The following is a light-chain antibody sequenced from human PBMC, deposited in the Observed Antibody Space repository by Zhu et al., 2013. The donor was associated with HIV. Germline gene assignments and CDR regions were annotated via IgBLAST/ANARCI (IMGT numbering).Light chain of an antibody. J-gene: IGKJ5*01. Sequence: EIVLTQSPGTLSLSPGERATLSCRASQSVTSYLAWYQQKPGQAPRLLIHGASSRATGIPDRFSGSGSGTDFTLTINGLEPEDFAVYYCQQYDTSPRFGQGTRLDFK. CDR3: QQYDTSPR. V-gene: IGKV3-20*01. CDR1: QSVTSY. CDR2: GAS.